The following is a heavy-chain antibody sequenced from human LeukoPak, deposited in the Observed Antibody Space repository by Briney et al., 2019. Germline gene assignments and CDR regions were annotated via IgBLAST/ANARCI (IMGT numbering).Heavy chain of an antibody. V-gene: IGHV1-69*13. D-gene: IGHD6-19*01. Sequence: GASVKVSCKASGGTFSSYAISWVRQAPGQGLEWMGGIIPIFGTANYAQKFQGRVTITADESTSTAYMELSSLRSEDTAVYYCATRNSSGPYYYYMDVWGKGTTVTISS. CDR1: GGTFSSYA. CDR2: IIPIFGTA. J-gene: IGHJ6*03. CDR3: ATRNSSGPYYYYMDV.